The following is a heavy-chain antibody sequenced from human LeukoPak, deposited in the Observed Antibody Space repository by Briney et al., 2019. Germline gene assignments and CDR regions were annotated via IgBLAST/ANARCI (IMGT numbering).Heavy chain of an antibody. CDR1: GYTFTGYY. D-gene: IGHD3-22*01. Sequence: ASVKVSCKASGYTFTGYYMHWVRQAPGQGLEWMGWINPNSGGTNYAQKFQGRVTMTRDTSISTAYMELSRLRSDDTAVYYCARDDYDSSGYTFDYWGQGTLVTVSS. J-gene: IGHJ4*02. CDR3: ARDDYDSSGYTFDY. CDR2: INPNSGGT. V-gene: IGHV1-2*02.